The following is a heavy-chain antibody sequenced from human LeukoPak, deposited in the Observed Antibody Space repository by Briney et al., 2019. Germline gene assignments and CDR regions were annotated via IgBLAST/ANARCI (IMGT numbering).Heavy chain of an antibody. Sequence: PGGSLRLSCAASGFTFSSYSMNWVRQAPGKGLEWVSSISSSSSYIYYADSVKGRFTISRDNAKNSLYLQMNSLRAEDTAVYYCAREVSHENNWFDPWGQGTLVTVSS. V-gene: IGHV3-21*01. CDR2: ISSSSSYI. J-gene: IGHJ5*02. D-gene: IGHD2-8*01. CDR3: AREVSHENNWFDP. CDR1: GFTFSSYS.